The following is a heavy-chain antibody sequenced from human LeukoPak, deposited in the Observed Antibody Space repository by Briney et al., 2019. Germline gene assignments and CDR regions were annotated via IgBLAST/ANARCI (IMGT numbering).Heavy chain of an antibody. V-gene: IGHV3-7*03. Sequence: GGSLRLSCAASRFTFSSYWMSWVRQAPGKGLEWVANIKQDGSEKYYVDSVKGRFTISRDNSKNTLYLQMNSLRAEDTAVYYCAKVAGAHDYWGQGTLVTVSS. CDR3: AKVAGAHDY. D-gene: IGHD3-16*01. CDR2: IKQDGSEK. J-gene: IGHJ4*02. CDR1: RFTFSSYW.